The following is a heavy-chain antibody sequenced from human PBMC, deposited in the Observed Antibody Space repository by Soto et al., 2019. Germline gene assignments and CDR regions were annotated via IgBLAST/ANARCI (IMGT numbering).Heavy chain of an antibody. CDR1: GRSISEINSY. J-gene: IGHJ5*02. CDR2: IHHTGST. Sequence: SETLSLTCSVSGRSISEINSYWGWIRQPPGEGLEWIGTIHHTGSTYYNPSLKSRVIISLDTSKNQFSLKLSSETAADTALYYCARPEGGYGSGYSWFDPWGQGTRVTVSS. V-gene: IGHV4-39*01. D-gene: IGHD5-12*01. CDR3: ARPEGGYGSGYSWFDP.